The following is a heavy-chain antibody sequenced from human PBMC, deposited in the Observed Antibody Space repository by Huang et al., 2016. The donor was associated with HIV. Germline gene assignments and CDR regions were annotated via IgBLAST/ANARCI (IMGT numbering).Heavy chain of an antibody. CDR3: ARDATGYGTGWSTEFDY. V-gene: IGHV1-18*04. CDR2: TGPHSGKT. J-gene: IGHJ4*02. D-gene: IGHD6-19*01. CDR1: GYTFDSYG. Sequence: HVQLVQSGADVKKPGASVKVSCKASGYTFDSYGINWGRQAPGQGLEWMRWTGPHSGKTKHAQNTLGRGTITTDTTTSTAYMERRILTSDDTAVYYCARDATGYGTGWSTEFDYWGQGTLVTVSS.